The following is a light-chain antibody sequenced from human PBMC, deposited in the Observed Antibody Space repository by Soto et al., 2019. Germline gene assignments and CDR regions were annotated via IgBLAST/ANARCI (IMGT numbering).Light chain of an antibody. CDR1: QSVTGNS. CDR3: QQYGGSTRT. Sequence: EIVLTQFPGTLSLSPGERATLSCRASQSVTGNSLAWYQQKLGRAPRVLIYGASNRATGIPDRFSGSGSGTDFTLTITRLEPEDFAVYLCQQYGGSTRTFGQGTRLEIK. CDR2: GAS. J-gene: IGKJ5*01. V-gene: IGKV3-20*01.